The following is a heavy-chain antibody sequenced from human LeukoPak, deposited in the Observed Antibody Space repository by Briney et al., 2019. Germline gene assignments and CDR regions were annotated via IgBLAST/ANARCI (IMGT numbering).Heavy chain of an antibody. J-gene: IGHJ4*02. Sequence: GGSLRLSCAASGFTFSSYSMNWVRQAPGKGLEWVSGISWNSGSIGYADSVKGRFTISRDNAKNSLYLQMNSLRAEDTALYYCAKDIRGYSYGWVDYWGQGTLVTVSS. D-gene: IGHD5-18*01. CDR3: AKDIRGYSYGWVDY. V-gene: IGHV3-9*01. CDR2: ISWNSGSI. CDR1: GFTFSSYS.